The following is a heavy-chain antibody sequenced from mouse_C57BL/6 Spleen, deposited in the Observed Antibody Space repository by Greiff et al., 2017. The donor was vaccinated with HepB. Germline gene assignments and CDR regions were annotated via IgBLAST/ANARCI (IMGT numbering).Heavy chain of an antibody. CDR3: ATLRDAMDY. CDR1: GYTFTSYT. V-gene: IGHV1-4*01. Sequence: QVQLKESGAELARPGASVKMSCKASGYTFTSYTMHWVKQRPGQGLEWIGYINPSSGYTKYNQKFKDKATLTADKSSSTAYMQLSSLTSEDSAVYYCATLRDAMDYWGQGTSVTVSS. J-gene: IGHJ4*01. CDR2: INPSSGYT.